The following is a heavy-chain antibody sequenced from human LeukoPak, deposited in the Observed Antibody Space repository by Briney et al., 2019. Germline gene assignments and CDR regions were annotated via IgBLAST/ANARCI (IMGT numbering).Heavy chain of an antibody. CDR3: AREGLQGLITMIEQGFDY. CDR1: GFTSSSNW. D-gene: IGHD3-22*01. J-gene: IGHJ4*02. CDR2: IKQDGSEK. Sequence: PGGSLRLSCAASGFTSSSNWMSWVRQAPGPGLEWLANIKQDGSEKYYVDSVKGRFTISRDNAKNSLYLQMNSLRAEDTAVYYCAREGLQGLITMIEQGFDYWGQGTLVTVSS. V-gene: IGHV3-7*01.